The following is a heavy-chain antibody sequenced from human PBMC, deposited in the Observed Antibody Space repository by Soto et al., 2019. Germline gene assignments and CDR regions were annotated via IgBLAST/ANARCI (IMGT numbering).Heavy chain of an antibody. Sequence: SGALRLSCAAAGFASSNAWMNWVRQPPGKGLEWVGRIKSKTDGGTTDYAAPVKGRFTISRDDSKNTLYLQMSSLKTEDTAVYYCTTDFRSYYDFWSGYYTSAYYYYGMDVWGQGTTVTVSS. CDR1: GFASSNAW. CDR2: IKSKTDGGTT. CDR3: TTDFRSYYDFWSGYYTSAYYYYGMDV. V-gene: IGHV3-15*07. D-gene: IGHD3-3*01. J-gene: IGHJ6*02.